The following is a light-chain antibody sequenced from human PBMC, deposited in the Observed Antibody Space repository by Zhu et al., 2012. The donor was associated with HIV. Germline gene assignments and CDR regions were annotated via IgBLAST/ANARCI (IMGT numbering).Light chain of an antibody. CDR2: GAS. CDR3: QQYGSSPT. J-gene: IGKJ4*01. V-gene: IGKV3-15*01. CDR1: QAISSN. Sequence: IVMTQSPGILSVSPGERASLSCRASQAISSNLAWYQQKPGQAPRLLIYGASTRATGIPARFSGSESGTEFTLTISSVQSEDFAVYYCQQYGSSPTFGGGTKVEIK.